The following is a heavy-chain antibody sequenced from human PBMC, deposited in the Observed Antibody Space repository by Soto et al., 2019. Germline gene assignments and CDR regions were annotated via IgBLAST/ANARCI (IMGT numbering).Heavy chain of an antibody. Sequence: PSETLSLTCTVSGGSISSGDYYWSWIRQPPGKGLEWIGYIYYSGSTYYNPSLKSRVTISVDTSKNQFSLKLSSVTAADTAAYYCAGFYGSGRPNTARYYYYGMDVWGQGTTVTVSS. D-gene: IGHD3-10*01. J-gene: IGHJ6*02. CDR2: IYYSGST. CDR3: AGFYGSGRPNTARYYYYGMDV. V-gene: IGHV4-30-4*01. CDR1: GGSISSGDYY.